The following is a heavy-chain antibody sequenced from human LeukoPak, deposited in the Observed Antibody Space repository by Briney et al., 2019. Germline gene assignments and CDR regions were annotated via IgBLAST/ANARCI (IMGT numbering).Heavy chain of an antibody. CDR2: IYYSGNT. J-gene: IGHJ4*02. CDR1: GGSISSYY. CDR3: ARGTAVGTFDY. D-gene: IGHD6-13*01. Sequence: SETLSLTCTVSGGSISSYYWSWIRQTPGKGLEWIGYIYYSGNTNYNPSLKSRVTISVDTSKNQFSLKLSSVTAADTAVFYCARGTAVGTFDYWGQGTLVTVSS. V-gene: IGHV4-59*01.